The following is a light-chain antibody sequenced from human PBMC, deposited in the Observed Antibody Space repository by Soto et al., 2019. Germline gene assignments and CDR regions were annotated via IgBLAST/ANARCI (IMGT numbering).Light chain of an antibody. CDR2: EVS. CDR3: SSYAGSNNWV. V-gene: IGLV2-8*01. CDR1: SRDDGGYNY. J-gene: IGLJ3*02. Sequence: QSALTQPPSASGSPGQSVTISCTGTSRDDGGYNYVSWYQQHPGQAPKLMSYEVSKRPSGVPDRFSGSKSGNTASLTVSGLQAEDEADYNCSSYAGSNNWVFGGGTKLTVL.